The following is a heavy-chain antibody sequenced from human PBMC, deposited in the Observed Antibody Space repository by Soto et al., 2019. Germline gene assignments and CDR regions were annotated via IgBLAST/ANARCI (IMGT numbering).Heavy chain of an antibody. CDR2: IIPVLNMA. CDR1: GGTFSSYT. J-gene: IGHJ5*01. Sequence: VQLVQSGAEVKKPGSSVKVSCKASGGTFSSYTVNWVRQAPGQGLEWMGRIIPVLNMANYAQKFQGRVTITADTSTSTAYMELTSLRSEDTAVYFCASAKTTVTASDSWGQGTLVTVSS. CDR3: ASAKTTVTASDS. D-gene: IGHD4-17*01. V-gene: IGHV1-69*02.